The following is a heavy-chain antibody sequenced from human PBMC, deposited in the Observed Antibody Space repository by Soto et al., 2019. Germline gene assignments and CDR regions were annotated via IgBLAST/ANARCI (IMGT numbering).Heavy chain of an antibody. V-gene: IGHV3-30-3*01. Sequence: QVQLVESGGGVVQPGRSLRLSCAASGFTFSSYAMHWVRQAPGKGLEWVAVISYDGSNKYYADSVKGRFTISRDNSKNTLDLQMNSLRAEDTAVYYCARDLAAAGTYYYYGMDVWGQGTTVTVSS. CDR2: ISYDGSNK. CDR3: ARDLAAAGTYYYYGMDV. J-gene: IGHJ6*02. D-gene: IGHD6-13*01. CDR1: GFTFSSYA.